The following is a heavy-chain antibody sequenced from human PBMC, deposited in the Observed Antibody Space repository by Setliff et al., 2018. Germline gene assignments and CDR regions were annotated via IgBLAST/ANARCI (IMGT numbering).Heavy chain of an antibody. CDR2: IARSGGT. Sequence: PSETLSLTCDVSGGPIGSGTYSWSWIRQPPGKGLEWIGYIARSGGTYYNPSLKSRVTMSADTSENRFSLNLTSVTAADTAVYYCARDADNWGQGTLVTVSS. CDR3: ARDADN. J-gene: IGHJ4*02. V-gene: IGHV4-30-2*01. CDR1: GGPIGSGTYS.